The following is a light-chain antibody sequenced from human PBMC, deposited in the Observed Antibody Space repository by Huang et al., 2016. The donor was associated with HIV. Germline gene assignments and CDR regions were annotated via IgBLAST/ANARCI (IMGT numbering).Light chain of an antibody. CDR3: QQYYSSLPT. V-gene: IGKV1-NL1*01. Sequence: DIQMTQSPSSLSASVGDRVTITCRASQAIPNSLAWYQQKPGNAPKVLLQTATRLESGVPSRFSGSGSGTDYTLTISSLQPEDFATYYCQQYYSSLPTFGGGTKVEIK. CDR1: QAIPNS. J-gene: IGKJ4*01. CDR2: TAT.